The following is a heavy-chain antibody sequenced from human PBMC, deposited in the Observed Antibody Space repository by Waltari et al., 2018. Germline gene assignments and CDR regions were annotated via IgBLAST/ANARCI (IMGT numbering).Heavy chain of an antibody. CDR3: AHGLQAAAGTNY. D-gene: IGHD6-13*01. CDR1: GGTFSSYA. J-gene: IGHJ4*02. V-gene: IGHV1-69*04. Sequence: QVQLVQSGAEVKKPGSSVKVSCKASGGTFSSYAISWVRQAPGQGLEWMGGIIPILGIANYAQKFQGRVTIAADESTSTAYMELSSLRSEDTAVYYCAHGLQAAAGTNYWGQGTLVTVSS. CDR2: IIPILGIA.